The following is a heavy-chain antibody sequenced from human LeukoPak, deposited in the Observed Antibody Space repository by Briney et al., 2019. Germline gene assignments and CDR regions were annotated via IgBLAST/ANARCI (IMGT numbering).Heavy chain of an antibody. CDR3: ARGFSPYYYDSSGYLYYYGMDV. CDR1: GGTFSSYA. J-gene: IGHJ6*02. Sequence: SVKVSCKASGGTFSSYAISWVRQAPGQGLEWMGGIIPIFGTANYAQKFQGRVTITADESTSTAYMELSSLRSEDTAVYYCARGFSPYYYDSSGYLYYYGMDVWGQGTTVTVSS. CDR2: IIPIFGTA. D-gene: IGHD3-22*01. V-gene: IGHV1-69*13.